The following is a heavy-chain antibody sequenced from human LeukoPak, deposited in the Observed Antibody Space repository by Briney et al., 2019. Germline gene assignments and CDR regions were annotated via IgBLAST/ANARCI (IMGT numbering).Heavy chain of an antibody. V-gene: IGHV4-39*01. J-gene: IGHJ4*02. Sequence: SETLSLTCTVSGGSISSSSYYWGWIRQPPGKGPEWLGSNYYSGSTYYNPSLKSRVTISVDTSKNQFSLKLSSVTAADTAVYYCARHSAAVAGIDYWGQGTLVTVSS. CDR2: NYYSGST. D-gene: IGHD6-19*01. CDR3: ARHSAAVAGIDY. CDR1: GGSISSSSYY.